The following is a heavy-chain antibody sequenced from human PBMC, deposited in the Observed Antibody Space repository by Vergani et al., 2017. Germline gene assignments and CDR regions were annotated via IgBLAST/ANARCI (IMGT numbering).Heavy chain of an antibody. V-gene: IGHV4-34*01. CDR1: GGSFSGYY. CDR2: INHSGST. J-gene: IGHJ2*01. D-gene: IGHD2-2*01. CDR3: ARGRYCSSTSCRYWYFDL. Sequence: QVQLQQWGAGLLKPSETLSLTCAVYGGSFSGYYWSWIRQPPREGLEWIGEINHSGSTNYNPSLKSRVTISVDTSKNQFSLKLSSVTAADTAVYYCARGRYCSSTSCRYWYFDLWGRGTLVTVSS.